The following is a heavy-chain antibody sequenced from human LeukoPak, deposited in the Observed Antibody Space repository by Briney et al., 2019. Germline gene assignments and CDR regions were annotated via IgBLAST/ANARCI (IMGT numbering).Heavy chain of an antibody. J-gene: IGHJ4*02. Sequence: SETLSLTCPVSGGSISSSSYYWGWIRQPPGKGLEWIVSIYYSESTYYNPSLKSRVTISVDTSKNQFSLRLYSVTAADTAVYYCARQSASGYYYDHWGQGTLVTVSS. CDR3: ARQSASGYYYDH. CDR2: IYYSEST. D-gene: IGHD3-22*01. V-gene: IGHV4-39*01. CDR1: GGSISSSSYY.